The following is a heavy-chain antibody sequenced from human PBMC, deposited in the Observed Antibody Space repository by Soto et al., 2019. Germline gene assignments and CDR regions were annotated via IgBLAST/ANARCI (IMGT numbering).Heavy chain of an antibody. CDR3: ARSRDGYSFYFYYGMDG. CDR2: ILHDGSAE. J-gene: IGHJ6*02. Sequence: LRLSCAASGFTFTSYDMHWVRQAPGKGLEWMALILHDGSAEYYADSVKGRFTISRDNSRSTLYLQMNSLRAEDTAVYYCARSRDGYSFYFYYGMDGWGQGTTVTVSS. V-gene: IGHV3-30*03. D-gene: IGHD4-4*01. CDR1: GFTFTSYD.